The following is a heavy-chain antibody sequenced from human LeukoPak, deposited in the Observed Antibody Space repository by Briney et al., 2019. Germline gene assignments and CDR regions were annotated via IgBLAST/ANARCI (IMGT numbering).Heavy chain of an antibody. Sequence: GGSLRLSCGASGFTFNSYSMNWVRQAPGKGLEWVSYISSSTSRIYYADSVKGRFTISRDNAKNTLFLQMNSLRAEDTAVYFCVRALNGDQDYWGQGTLVTVSS. CDR3: VRALNGDQDY. J-gene: IGHJ4*02. CDR1: GFTFNSYS. D-gene: IGHD3-9*01. V-gene: IGHV3-21*05. CDR2: ISSSTSRI.